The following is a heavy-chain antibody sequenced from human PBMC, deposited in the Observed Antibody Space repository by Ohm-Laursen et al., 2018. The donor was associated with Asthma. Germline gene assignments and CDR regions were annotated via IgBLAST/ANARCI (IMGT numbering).Heavy chain of an antibody. D-gene: IGHD1-26*01. Sequence: SLRLSCAASGFTFGSYGMHWVRQAPGKGLEWVAIIWYDGSNKYYVDSVKGRFTISRDNSKNTLYLQMNSLRAEDTAVYYCARGSAGTHPEYFQHWGQGTLVTVSS. V-gene: IGHV3-33*01. J-gene: IGHJ1*01. CDR1: GFTFGSYG. CDR2: IWYDGSNK. CDR3: ARGSAGTHPEYFQH.